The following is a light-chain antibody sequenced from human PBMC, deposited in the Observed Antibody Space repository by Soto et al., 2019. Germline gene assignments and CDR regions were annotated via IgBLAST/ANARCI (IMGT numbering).Light chain of an antibody. Sequence: IVLTQSPGTLSLSPGERATVSCRASETIGRAYFAWYQHRPGRTPRLVLSATSNRAAGIPDRFGGSGSGAYFTLTISGGEPGDLAGYYCHQDATSPFTVGQGTKWEI. CDR2: ATS. CDR3: HQDATSPFT. CDR1: ETIGRAY. J-gene: IGKJ2*01. V-gene: IGKV3-20*01.